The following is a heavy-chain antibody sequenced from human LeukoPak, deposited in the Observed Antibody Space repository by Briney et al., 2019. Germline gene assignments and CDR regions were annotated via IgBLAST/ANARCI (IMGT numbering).Heavy chain of an antibody. D-gene: IGHD2-15*01. J-gene: IGHJ4*02. CDR2: IIPIFGTA. CDR1: GGTFSSYA. CDR3: ASCGGGGSCYPQYIFDY. Sequence: AASVKVSCKASGGTFSSYAISWVRQAPGQGLEWMGGIIPIFGTANYARKFQGRVTITADESTSTAYMELSSLRSEDTAVYYCASCGGGGSCYPQYIFDYWGQGTLVTVSS. V-gene: IGHV1-69*13.